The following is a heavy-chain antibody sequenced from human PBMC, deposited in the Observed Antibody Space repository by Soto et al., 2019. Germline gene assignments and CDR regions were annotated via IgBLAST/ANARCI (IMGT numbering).Heavy chain of an antibody. CDR3: ARVEQQLMGFDY. Sequence: ASVKVSCKASGYSFTSYYMHWVRQAPGQGLEWMGIINPSGSTTYAQKFQGRVTMTRDTSTSTVYMELSSLRSDDTAVYYCARVEQQLMGFDYWGQGTLVTVSS. CDR2: INPSGST. CDR1: GYSFTSYY. J-gene: IGHJ4*02. V-gene: IGHV1-46*01. D-gene: IGHD6-13*01.